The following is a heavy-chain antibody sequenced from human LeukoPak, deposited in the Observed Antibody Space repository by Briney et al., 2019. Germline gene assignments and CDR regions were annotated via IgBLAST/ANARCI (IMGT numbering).Heavy chain of an antibody. CDR1: GYTLTSYD. D-gene: IGHD3-22*01. V-gene: IGHV1-8*01. CDR3: ARLMVITTDYFDY. J-gene: IGHJ4*02. Sequence: ASVKVSCKASGYTLTSYDINWLRQATGQGLEWMGWMNPNSGNTGYAQKFQGRVTMTRNTSISTAYMELSSLRSEDTAVYYCARLMVITTDYFDYWGQGTLVTVSS. CDR2: MNPNSGNT.